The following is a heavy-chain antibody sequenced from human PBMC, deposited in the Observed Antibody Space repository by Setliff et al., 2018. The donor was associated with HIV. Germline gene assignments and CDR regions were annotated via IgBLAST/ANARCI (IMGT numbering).Heavy chain of an antibody. CDR1: GFTSSAYA. CDR2: ISNIDGST. CDR3: AKEEYTSGRCGAFGI. Sequence: GGSLRLSCAASGFTSSAYAMYWVRQAPGKGLEWVSTISNIDGSTYFADSVKGRFTISGDSSKNTVYLQLNSLRVEDTAVYFCAKEEYTSGRCGAFGIWGQGTVVTVSS. D-gene: IGHD6-19*01. V-gene: IGHV3-23*01. J-gene: IGHJ3*02.